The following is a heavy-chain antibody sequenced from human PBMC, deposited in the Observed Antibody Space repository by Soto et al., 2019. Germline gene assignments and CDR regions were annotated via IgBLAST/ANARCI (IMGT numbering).Heavy chain of an antibody. CDR2: ISGSGGTI. V-gene: IGHV3-11*01. Sequence: PGGSLRLSCAASGFTFSDYYMSWIRQAPGKGLEWVSYISGSGGTIYYADSVKGRFTISRDNAKNTLYLQMNSLRAEDTAVYYCAKVNIEYSSPAPFDYWGQGTLVTVSS. J-gene: IGHJ4*02. CDR1: GFTFSDYY. D-gene: IGHD6-6*01. CDR3: AKVNIEYSSPAPFDY.